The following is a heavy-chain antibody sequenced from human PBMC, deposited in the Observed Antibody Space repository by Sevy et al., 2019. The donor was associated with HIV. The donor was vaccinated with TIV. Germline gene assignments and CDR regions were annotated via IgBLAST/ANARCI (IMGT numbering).Heavy chain of an antibody. CDR2: IYYNGHI. CDR3: AGENAWGRGYS. V-gene: IGHV4-59*08. D-gene: IGHD1-26*01. J-gene: IGHJ4*02. Sequence: SETLSLTCTVSGCSITSLYWNWIRQPPGKGLEWIANIYYNGHINYNPSLKGRVTLSLVTSKNQFSLRLSSVTAADTAMYYCAGENAWGRGYSWGQGTLVTVSS. CDR1: GCSITSLY.